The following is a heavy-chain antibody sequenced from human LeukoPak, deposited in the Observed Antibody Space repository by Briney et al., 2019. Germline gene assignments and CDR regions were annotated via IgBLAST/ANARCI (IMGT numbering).Heavy chain of an antibody. CDR1: GGSISSYY. D-gene: IGHD6-13*01. J-gene: IGHJ4*02. V-gene: IGHV4-59*12. CDR2: IYYSGST. Sequence: SETLSLTCTVSGGSISSYYWSWIRQPPGEGLEWIGYIYYSGSTYYNPSLRSRVTISVDTSKNQFSLKVNSVTAADTAVYYCARGSSRYVDYWGQGTLVTVSS. CDR3: ARGSSRYVDY.